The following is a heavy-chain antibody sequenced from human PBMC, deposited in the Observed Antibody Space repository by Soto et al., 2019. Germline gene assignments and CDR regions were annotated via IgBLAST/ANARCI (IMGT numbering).Heavy chain of an antibody. Sequence: GASVKVSCKASGGTFSSYAISWVRQAPGQGLEWMGGIIPIFGTANYAQKFQGRVTITADESTSTAYMELSSLRSEDTAVYYCARDPLPAAIEFGGYSYGYFDYWGQGTLVTVSS. J-gene: IGHJ4*02. V-gene: IGHV1-69*13. CDR1: GGTFSSYA. CDR2: IIPIFGTA. D-gene: IGHD5-18*01. CDR3: ARDPLPAAIEFGGYSYGYFDY.